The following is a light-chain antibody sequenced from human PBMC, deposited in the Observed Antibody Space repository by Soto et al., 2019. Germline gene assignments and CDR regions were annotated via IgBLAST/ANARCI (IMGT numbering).Light chain of an antibody. CDR3: QQFGSSPGFT. CDR2: AAS. V-gene: IGKV3-20*01. J-gene: IGKJ3*01. CDR1: QSINNRY. Sequence: EIVLTQSPGTLSLSPGERATLSCRASQSINNRYLAWYQQKPGQAPRLLIYAASSRATGIPDRFSGSGSGTDFTLTISRLEPEDFXVYYCQQFGSSPGFTFGXGTKXXX.